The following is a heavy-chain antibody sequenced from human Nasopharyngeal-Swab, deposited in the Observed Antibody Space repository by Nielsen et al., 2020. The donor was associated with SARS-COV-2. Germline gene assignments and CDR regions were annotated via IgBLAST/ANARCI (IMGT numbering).Heavy chain of an antibody. J-gene: IGHJ4*02. D-gene: IGHD1-20*01. V-gene: IGHV3-7*03. Sequence: GGPLRLSCPASGFTSVNYWLRWFRQAPGKRLEWVATIMVDGSEKDYVASVKGRFTISSDNLKNPLYLKMNSLRVEDTAVYFCARLPRNNWRLDSWGQGILVTVSS. CDR1: GFTSVNYW. CDR3: ARLPRNNWRLDS. CDR2: IMVDGSEK.